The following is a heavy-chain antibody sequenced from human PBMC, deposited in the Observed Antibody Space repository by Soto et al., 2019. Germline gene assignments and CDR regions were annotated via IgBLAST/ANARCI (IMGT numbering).Heavy chain of an antibody. CDR3: ARAQMYSGAYHDY. CDR1: GYTFTNFG. CDR2: ITPYNGNA. V-gene: IGHV1-18*04. Sequence: QVQLVQSGAEVENPGASVKVSCKASGYTFTNFGINWVRQAPGQGLEWMGWITPYNGNANSAQKHQGRLTITTDTSTSTAYMELRSLRSDDTAVYYCARAQMYSGAYHDYWGQGTLVTVSS. D-gene: IGHD1-26*01. J-gene: IGHJ4*02.